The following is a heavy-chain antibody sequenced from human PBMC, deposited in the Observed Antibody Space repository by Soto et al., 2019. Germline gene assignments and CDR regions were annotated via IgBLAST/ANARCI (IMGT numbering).Heavy chain of an antibody. CDR2: ISGSGGST. J-gene: IGHJ5*02. V-gene: IGHV3-23*01. CDR1: GFTFSSYA. D-gene: IGHD3-9*01. CDR3: AKSSPYYDILTGYYLSGLRTDP. Sequence: EVQLLESGGGLVQPGGSLRLSCAASGFTFSSYAMSWVRQAPGKGLEWVSAISGSGGSTYYADSVKGRFTISRDNSKNTLYLQMNSLRAEDTAVYYCAKSSPYYDILTGYYLSGLRTDPWGQGTLVTVSS.